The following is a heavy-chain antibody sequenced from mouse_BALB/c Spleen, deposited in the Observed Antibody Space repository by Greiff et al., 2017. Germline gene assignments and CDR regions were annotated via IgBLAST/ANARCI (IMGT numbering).Heavy chain of an antibody. V-gene: IGHV3-6*02. CDR2: ISYDGSN. J-gene: IGHJ3*01. D-gene: IGHD2-4*01. CDR1: GYSITSCYY. CDR3: ARTDYDYDGAWFAY. Sequence: EVQLQESGPGLVKPSQSLSLTCSVTGYSITSCYYWNWIRQFPGNQLEWMGYISYDGSNNYNPSLKNRISITRDTSKNQFFLKLNSVTTEDTATYYCARTDYDYDGAWFAYWGQGTLVTVSA.